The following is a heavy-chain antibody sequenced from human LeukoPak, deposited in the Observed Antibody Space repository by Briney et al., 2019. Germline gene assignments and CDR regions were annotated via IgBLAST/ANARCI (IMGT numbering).Heavy chain of an antibody. Sequence: SETLSLTCAVSGGSISSSNWWSWVRQPPGKGLEWIGEIYHSGSTNYNPSLKSRVTISVDKSKNQFSLKLSSVTAADTAVYYCARTHYDILTGYYSRDLDYWGQGTLVTVSS. CDR3: ARTHYDILTGYYSRDLDY. D-gene: IGHD3-9*01. J-gene: IGHJ4*02. CDR1: GGSISSSNW. CDR2: IYHSGST. V-gene: IGHV4-4*02.